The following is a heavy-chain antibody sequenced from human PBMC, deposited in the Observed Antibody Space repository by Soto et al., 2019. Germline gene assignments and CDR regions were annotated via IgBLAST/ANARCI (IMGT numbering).Heavy chain of an antibody. J-gene: IGHJ4*02. D-gene: IGHD1-26*01. Sequence: SETLSLTCTVSGGSISSYYWSWIRQPPGKGLEWIGDIYYSGSTNYNPSLKSRVTISVDTSKNQFSLKLSSVTAADTAVYYCARDGSGSYANLWGQGTLVTVSS. CDR2: IYYSGST. CDR3: ARDGSGSYANL. CDR1: GGSISSYY. V-gene: IGHV4-59*01.